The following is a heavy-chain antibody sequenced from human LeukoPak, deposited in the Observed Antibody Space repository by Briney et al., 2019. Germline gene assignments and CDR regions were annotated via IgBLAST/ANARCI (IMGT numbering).Heavy chain of an antibody. J-gene: IGHJ4*02. CDR2: IKEDGSEK. D-gene: IGHD2-21*01. Sequence: GGSLRLSCAASGFTFSGYWMTWVRQAPGKGLEYVVDIKEDGSEKYYVDSVKGRFTISRDNTKNSLYLQMSSLRGDDTAVYYCVRDCGFHTFDYWGQGTLVTVSS. CDR1: GFTFSGYW. V-gene: IGHV3-7*05. CDR3: VRDCGFHTFDY.